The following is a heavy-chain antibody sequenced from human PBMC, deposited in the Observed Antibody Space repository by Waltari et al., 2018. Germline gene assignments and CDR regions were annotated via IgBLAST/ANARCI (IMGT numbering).Heavy chain of an antibody. CDR1: GGSFSGYY. V-gene: IGHV4-34*01. CDR2: INHSGST. D-gene: IGHD2-15*01. Sequence: QVQLQQWGAGLLKPSETLSLTCAVYGGSFSGYYWSWIRQPPGKGLEWIGEINHSGSTNYNPSLKSRVTISVDTSKNQFSLKLSSVTAADTAVYYCARGLRYCSGGSCCSSFDYWGQGTLVTVSS. CDR3: ARGLRYCSGGSCCSSFDY. J-gene: IGHJ4*02.